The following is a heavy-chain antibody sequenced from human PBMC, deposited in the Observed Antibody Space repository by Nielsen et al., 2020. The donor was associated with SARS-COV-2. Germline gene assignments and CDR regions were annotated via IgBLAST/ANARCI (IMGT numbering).Heavy chain of an antibody. CDR3: ARGLAIGATPLNP. J-gene: IGHJ5*02. D-gene: IGHD2-15*01. CDR2: MNPKRGYT. Sequence: ASVKVSCKASGYTFTTYDLNWVRQATGQGLEWRGWMNPKRGYTAYAQQFQGRVTMTRNTSISPAYLELSRLRSDDTAMYYCARGLAIGATPLNPWGQGTLVTVSS. CDR1: GYTFTTYD. V-gene: IGHV1-8*01.